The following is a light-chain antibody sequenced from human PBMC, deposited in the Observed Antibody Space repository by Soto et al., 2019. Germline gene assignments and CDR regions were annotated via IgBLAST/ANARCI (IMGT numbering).Light chain of an antibody. CDR1: SSDVGGYNY. CDR3: SSYVGTNSYV. J-gene: IGLJ1*01. CDR2: EVY. Sequence: QSVLTQPPSASGSPGQSVTISCTGTSSDVGGYNYVSWHQHHPGKAPKLIIYEVYKRPSGVPDRFSGSKSGNTAALTVSGFQAEDEADYYCSSYVGTNSYVFGTGTKVTVL. V-gene: IGLV2-8*01.